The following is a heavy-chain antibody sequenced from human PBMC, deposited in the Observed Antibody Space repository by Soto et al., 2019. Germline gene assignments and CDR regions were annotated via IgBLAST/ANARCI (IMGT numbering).Heavy chain of an antibody. Sequence: SETLSLTCAVSGGSISSGGYSWSWIRQPPGKGLEWIGYIYHSGSTYYNPSLKSRVTISVDRSKNQFSLKLSSVTAADTAVYYCASDDKEMATISPWGQGTLVPVSS. D-gene: IGHD5-12*01. CDR2: IYHSGST. CDR3: ASDDKEMATISP. CDR1: GGSISSGGYS. V-gene: IGHV4-30-2*01. J-gene: IGHJ5*02.